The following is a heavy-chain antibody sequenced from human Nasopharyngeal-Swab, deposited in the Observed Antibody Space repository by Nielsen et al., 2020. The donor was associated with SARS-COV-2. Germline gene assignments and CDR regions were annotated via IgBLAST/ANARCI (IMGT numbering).Heavy chain of an antibody. CDR3: ARLTADVLRFFRPYYFDY. V-gene: IGHV4-39*01. CDR1: GGSISSSSYY. J-gene: IGHJ4*02. D-gene: IGHD3-3*01. CDR2: IYYSGST. Sequence: SETLSLTCTVPGGSISSSSYYWGWIRQPPGKGLEWIGSIYYSGSTYYNPSLKSRVTISVDTSKNQFSLKLSSVTAADTAVYYCARLTADVLRFFRPYYFDYWGQGTLVTVSS.